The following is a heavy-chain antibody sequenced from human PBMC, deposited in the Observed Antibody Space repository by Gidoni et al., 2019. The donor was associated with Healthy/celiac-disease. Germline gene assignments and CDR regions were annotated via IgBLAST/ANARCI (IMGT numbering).Heavy chain of an antibody. Sequence: QVQLQQWGAGLLKPSETLSLTCAVYGGSFSGYYWSWIRQPPGKGLEWIGEINHSGSTNYNPSLKSRVTISVDTSKNQFSLKLSSVTAADTAVYYCARGHCSSTSCYRYYGMDVWGQGTTVTVSS. CDR3: ARGHCSSTSCYRYYGMDV. CDR1: GGSFSGYY. CDR2: INHSGST. V-gene: IGHV4-34*01. D-gene: IGHD2-2*02. J-gene: IGHJ6*02.